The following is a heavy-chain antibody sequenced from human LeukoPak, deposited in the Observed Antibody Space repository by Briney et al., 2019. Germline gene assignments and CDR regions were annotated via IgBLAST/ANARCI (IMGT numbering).Heavy chain of an antibody. CDR1: GGSISSYY. CDR3: ARVPDSSSWYYFDY. CDR2: IYYSGST. V-gene: IGHV4-59*12. Sequence: SETLSLTCTVSGGSISSYYWSWIRQPPGKGLEWIGYIYYSGSTSYNPSLKSRVTISVDTFNNQFSLKLSAVTAADTAVYYCARVPDSSSWYYFDYWGQRTLVTVSS. J-gene: IGHJ4*02. D-gene: IGHD6-13*01.